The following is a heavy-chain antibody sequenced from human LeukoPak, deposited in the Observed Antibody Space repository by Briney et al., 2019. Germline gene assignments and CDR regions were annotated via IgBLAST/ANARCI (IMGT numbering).Heavy chain of an antibody. Sequence: PGGSLRLYCAASGFTFSSYAMHWVRQAPGKGLEWVAVISYDGSNKYYADSVKGRFTISRDNSKNTLYLQMNSLRAEDTAVYYCARERPRGWFYDPYYFDYWGQGTLVTVSS. CDR1: GFTFSSYA. V-gene: IGHV3-30-3*01. CDR3: ARERPRGWFYDPYYFDY. CDR2: ISYDGSNK. J-gene: IGHJ4*02. D-gene: IGHD6-19*01.